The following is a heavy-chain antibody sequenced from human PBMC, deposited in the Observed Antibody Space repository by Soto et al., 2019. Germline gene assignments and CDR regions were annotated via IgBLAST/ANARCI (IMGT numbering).Heavy chain of an antibody. CDR3: ARDIVATISPDY. CDR2: ISAYNGNT. Sequence: ASVKVSCKASGYTFTSYGISWVRQAPGQGLEWMGWISAYNGNTNYAQKLQGRVTMTTDTSTSTAYMELRSLISVVTAVYYCARDIVATISPDYWGQGTLVTVSS. D-gene: IGHD5-12*01. V-gene: IGHV1-18*01. J-gene: IGHJ4*02. CDR1: GYTFTSYG.